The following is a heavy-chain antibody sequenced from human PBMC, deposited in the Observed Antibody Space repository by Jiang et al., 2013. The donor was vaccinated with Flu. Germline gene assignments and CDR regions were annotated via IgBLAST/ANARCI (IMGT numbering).Heavy chain of an antibody. CDR1: GGSISSGGYY. J-gene: IGHJ6*04. Sequence: LLKPSETLSLTCTVSGGSISSGGYYWSWIRQHQGRDWSGLGISIIVGSTNYNPSLMSRVTISVVTSKNQFSLKLSSVTAADTAVYYCARDSEGGGSGGGMDVWGKGTTVTVSS. V-gene: IGHV4-61*08. CDR2: SIIVGST. CDR3: ARDSEGGGSGGGMDV. D-gene: IGHD2-15*01.